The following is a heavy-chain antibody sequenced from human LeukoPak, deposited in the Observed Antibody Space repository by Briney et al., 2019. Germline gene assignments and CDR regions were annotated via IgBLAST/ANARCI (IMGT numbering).Heavy chain of an antibody. D-gene: IGHD6-13*01. Sequence: SETLSLTCTVSGGSISSYYWSWIRQPPGKGLEWIGYIYYSGSTNYNPSLKSRVTISVDTSKNQFSLKLSSVTAADTAVYYCARRAAAKSYYFDYWGQGTLVTVSS. CDR3: ARRAAAKSYYFDY. CDR1: GGSISSYY. V-gene: IGHV4-59*01. CDR2: IYYSGST. J-gene: IGHJ4*02.